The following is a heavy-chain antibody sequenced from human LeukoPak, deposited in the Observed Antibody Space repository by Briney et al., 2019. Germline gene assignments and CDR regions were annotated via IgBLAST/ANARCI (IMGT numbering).Heavy chain of an antibody. CDR3: GRHAYGGSPPLS. Sequence: GGSLRLSCAASGFTVRDGYMSWVRQAPGKRLEWLAFIYVSGTTFYATSVKGRFTISRDNAKNTVYLQMNNLRAEDTALYYCGRHAYGGSPPLSWGQGALVTVSS. D-gene: IGHD3-16*01. CDR2: IYVSGTT. V-gene: IGHV3-53*01. J-gene: IGHJ4*02. CDR1: GFTVRDGY.